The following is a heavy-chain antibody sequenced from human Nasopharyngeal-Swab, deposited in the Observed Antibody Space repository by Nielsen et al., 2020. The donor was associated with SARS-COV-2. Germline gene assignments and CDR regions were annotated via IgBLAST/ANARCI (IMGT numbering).Heavy chain of an antibody. CDR2: IYYSGST. J-gene: IGHJ5*02. V-gene: IGHV4-59*01. CDR3: ARDGGVLNWFDP. CDR1: GGSISSYY. Sequence: SETLSLTCIVSGGSISSYYWSWIRQPPGKGLEWIGYIYYSGSTNYNPSLKSRVTISVDTSKNQFSLKLRSVTAADTAVYYCARDGGVLNWFDPWGQGTLVTVSS. D-gene: IGHD3-16*01.